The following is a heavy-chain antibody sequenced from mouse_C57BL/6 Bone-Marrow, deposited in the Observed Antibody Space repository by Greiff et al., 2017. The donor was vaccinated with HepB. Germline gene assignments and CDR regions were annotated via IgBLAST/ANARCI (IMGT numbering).Heavy chain of an antibody. Sequence: VQLKESGAELVRPGASVKLSCTASGFNIKDDYMHWVKQRPEQGLEWIGWIDPENGDTEYGSKFQGKATITADTSSNTAYLQLSSLTSEDTAVYYCTTYYPYYFDYWGQGTTLTVSS. V-gene: IGHV14-4*01. D-gene: IGHD1-1*01. CDR2: IDPENGDT. J-gene: IGHJ2*01. CDR3: TTYYPYYFDY. CDR1: GFNIKDDY.